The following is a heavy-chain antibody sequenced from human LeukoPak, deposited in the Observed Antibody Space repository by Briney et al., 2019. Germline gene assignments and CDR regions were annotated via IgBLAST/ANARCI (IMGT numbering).Heavy chain of an antibody. Sequence: ASVKVSCKASGYTFTSYAMNWVRQAPGQGLEWMGWINTNTGNPSYARGFTGRFVFSLDTSVSTAYLQISSLKAEDTAVYYCARNSIFGVIWDWGQGTLVTVSS. J-gene: IGHJ4*02. CDR1: GYTFTSYA. CDR2: INTNTGNP. D-gene: IGHD3-3*01. V-gene: IGHV7-4-1*02. CDR3: ARNSIFGVIWD.